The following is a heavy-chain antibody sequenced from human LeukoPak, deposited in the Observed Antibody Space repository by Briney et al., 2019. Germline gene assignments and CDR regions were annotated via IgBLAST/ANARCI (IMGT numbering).Heavy chain of an antibody. J-gene: IGHJ4*02. Sequence: SETLSLTCAASGGSISGGGYSWSWIRQPPGKGLEWIGYIYHSGSTYYNTSLKSRVTISVDRSKNQFSLKLSSVTAADTAVYYCARGVRYYGSGSYYNHIFDYWGQGTLVTVSP. V-gene: IGHV4-30-2*01. CDR1: GGSISGGGYS. D-gene: IGHD3-10*01. CDR2: IYHSGST. CDR3: ARGVRYYGSGSYYNHIFDY.